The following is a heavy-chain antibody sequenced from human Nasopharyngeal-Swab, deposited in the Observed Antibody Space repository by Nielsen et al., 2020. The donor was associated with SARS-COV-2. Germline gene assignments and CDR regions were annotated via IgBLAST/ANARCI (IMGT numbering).Heavy chain of an antibody. CDR1: GFTFSSYG. Sequence: GESLKISCAASGFTFSSYGMHWVRQAPGKGLEWVAVIWYDGSNKYYADSVKGRFTISRDDSENTLYLQMNSLKTEDTAVYYCAAGSDYWGQGTLVTVSS. CDR3: AAGSDY. D-gene: IGHD2-15*01. J-gene: IGHJ4*02. CDR2: IWYDGSNK. V-gene: IGHV3-30*02.